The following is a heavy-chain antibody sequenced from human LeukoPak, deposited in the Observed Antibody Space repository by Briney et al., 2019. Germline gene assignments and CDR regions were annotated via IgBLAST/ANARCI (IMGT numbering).Heavy chain of an antibody. V-gene: IGHV3-11*04. CDR2: ISSSGTYV. CDR3: ARASSKQLAGYLPDGFDI. Sequence: SGGSLRLSCAASGFTFSDYYMSWIRQTPGKGLEWVSSISSSGTYVYYADSVKGRFTISRDNAKNSLSLQMNSLRADDAAVYYCARASSKQLAGYLPDGFDIWGQGTMVTVSS. D-gene: IGHD3-9*01. J-gene: IGHJ3*02. CDR1: GFTFSDYY.